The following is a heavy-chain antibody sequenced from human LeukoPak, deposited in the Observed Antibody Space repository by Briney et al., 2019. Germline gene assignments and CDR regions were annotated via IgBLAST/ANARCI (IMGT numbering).Heavy chain of an antibody. D-gene: IGHD3-16*02. CDR1: GFTFSSYA. CDR2: ISSNGGST. V-gene: IGHV3-64*01. Sequence: PGGSLRLSCAASGFTFSSYAMHWVRQAPGKGLEYVSAISSNGGSTYYANSVKGRFTISRDNSKNTLYLQMGSLRAEDMAVYYCARAGGVWGSYRHYDYWGQGTLVTVSS. J-gene: IGHJ4*02. CDR3: ARAGGVWGSYRHYDY.